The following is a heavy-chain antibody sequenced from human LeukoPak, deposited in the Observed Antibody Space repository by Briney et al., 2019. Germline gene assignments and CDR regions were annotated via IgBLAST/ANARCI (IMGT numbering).Heavy chain of an antibody. Sequence: GESLKISCKGSGYSFTSYWIGWVRQMPGKGLEWMGIIYPGDSDTRYSPSFQGQVTISADKSISTAYLQWSGLKASDTAMYYCARSASPSIAAAGHWGQGTLVTVSS. J-gene: IGHJ4*02. D-gene: IGHD6-13*01. CDR1: GYSFTSYW. CDR2: IYPGDSDT. CDR3: ARSASPSIAAAGH. V-gene: IGHV5-51*01.